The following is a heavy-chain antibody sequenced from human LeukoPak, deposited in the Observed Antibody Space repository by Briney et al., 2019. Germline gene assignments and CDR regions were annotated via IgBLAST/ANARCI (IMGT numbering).Heavy chain of an antibody. J-gene: IGHJ4*02. CDR1: GGSISSYY. CDR3: ARDSINSTLTPY. D-gene: IGHD2/OR15-2a*01. CDR2: IYYTGST. Sequence: SETLSLTCTVSGGSISSYYWSWIRQPPGKGLEWIGYIYYTGSTDYNPSLKSRVAISVDTSKNQFSLKLSSVTAADTAVYYCARDSINSTLTPYWGQGTLVTVSS. V-gene: IGHV4-59*12.